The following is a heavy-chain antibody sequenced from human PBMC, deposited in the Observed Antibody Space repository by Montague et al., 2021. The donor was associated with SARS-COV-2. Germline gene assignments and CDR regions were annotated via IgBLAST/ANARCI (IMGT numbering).Heavy chain of an antibody. D-gene: IGHD3-3*01. CDR1: GYSFTSYW. CDR2: XYPXXXDT. CDR3: ARLSSLEYWFDP. J-gene: IGHJ5*02. Sequence: QSGAEVTKPGESLKISCKGSGYSFTSYWIGWVRQMPGKGLEWMGXXYPXXXDTRYSPSFQGQVTISADKSISTAYLQWSSLKASDTAMYYCARLSSLEYWFDPWGQGTLVTVSS. V-gene: IGHV5-51*01.